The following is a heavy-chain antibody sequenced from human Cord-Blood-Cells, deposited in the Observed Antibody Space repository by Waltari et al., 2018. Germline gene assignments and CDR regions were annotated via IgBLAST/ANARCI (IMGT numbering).Heavy chain of an antibody. CDR1: GFTFSSYE. V-gene: IGHV3-48*03. J-gene: IGHJ2*01. Sequence: EVQLVESGGGLVQPGGSLRLSCAASGFTFSSYEMNWVRQAPGKGLEWVSYISSSGSTIYYADSVKGRFTISRDNAKNALYLQMNSLGAEDTAVYYCASSVGGYFDLWGRGTLVTVSS. D-gene: IGHD1-26*01. CDR3: ASSVGGYFDL. CDR2: ISSSGSTI.